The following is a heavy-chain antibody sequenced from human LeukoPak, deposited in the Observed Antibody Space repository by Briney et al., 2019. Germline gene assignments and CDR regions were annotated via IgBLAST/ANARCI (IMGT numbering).Heavy chain of an antibody. D-gene: IGHD2-21*02. J-gene: IGHJ6*03. Sequence: SVTVSCKSSGGTFSGSAIIWVRQAPGQGLEWVGGLIPMSGTANYAQRFQGRASITTDESTTTAYMELSSLRSEDTAVYFCTSCGGDCYSPPYYYYYMDVWGKGTPVTVSS. CDR3: TSCGGDCYSPPYYYYYMDV. V-gene: IGHV1-69*05. CDR1: GGTFSGSA. CDR2: LIPMSGTA.